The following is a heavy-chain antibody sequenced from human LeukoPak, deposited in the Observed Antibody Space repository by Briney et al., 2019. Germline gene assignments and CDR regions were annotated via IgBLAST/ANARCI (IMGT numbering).Heavy chain of an antibody. D-gene: IGHD6-19*01. CDR1: GFTPSSYA. CDR2: ISGSGGST. J-gene: IGHJ4*02. CDR3: AKVISRGWYWVYFDY. V-gene: IGHV3-23*01. Sequence: GGSLRLSCAASGFTPSSYAMSWVRQAPGKGLEWVSAISGSGGSTYYADSVKGRFAISRDNSKNTLYLQMNSLRGEDAAVYYWAKVISRGWYWVYFDYWGQGTLVTVSS.